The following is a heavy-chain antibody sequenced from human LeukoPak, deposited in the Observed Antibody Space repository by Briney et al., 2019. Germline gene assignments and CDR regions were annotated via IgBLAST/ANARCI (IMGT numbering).Heavy chain of an antibody. V-gene: IGHV3-33*01. D-gene: IGHD3-10*01. CDR1: GFTFSNYG. CDR3: ARGRGDDAFDI. CDR2: IWYDGGHK. Sequence: PGRSLRLSCAASGFTFSNYGIHWVRQAPGKGLEWVAVIWYDGGHKYYADSVKGRFTISRDNSKNTLYLQMNSLRAEDTAVYYCARGRGDDAFDIWGQGTMVTVSS. J-gene: IGHJ3*02.